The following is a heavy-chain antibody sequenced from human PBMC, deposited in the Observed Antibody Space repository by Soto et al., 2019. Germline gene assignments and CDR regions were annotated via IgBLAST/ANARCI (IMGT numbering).Heavy chain of an antibody. Sequence: QITLKESGPPLVKPTQTLTLTCTFSGFSLSTSGVGVGWIRQPPGKALEWLALIYWDDDKRYSPSLKSRLTTTKDTSKNQVVLTMTNMDPVDTATYYCAHSRIAADFSDYWGQGTLVTVSS. CDR1: GFSLSTSGVG. V-gene: IGHV2-5*02. D-gene: IGHD6-13*01. CDR3: AHSRIAADFSDY. J-gene: IGHJ4*02. CDR2: IYWDDDK.